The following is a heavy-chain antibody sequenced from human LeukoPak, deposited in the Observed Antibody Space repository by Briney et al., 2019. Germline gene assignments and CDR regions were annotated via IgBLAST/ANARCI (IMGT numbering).Heavy chain of an antibody. CDR2: IRFDASDT. V-gene: IGHV3-33*01. CDR1: GFTFRNHG. Sequence: PGRSLRLSCAASGFTFRNHGMHWVRQAPGKGLEWLAFIRFDASDTFYAASVKGRFTISRDNSKNTLSLQLNSLKAEDTGLYYCARALSADSGWFYFHFWGQGTLVTVSS. D-gene: IGHD6-19*01. J-gene: IGHJ4*02. CDR3: ARALSADSGWFYFHF.